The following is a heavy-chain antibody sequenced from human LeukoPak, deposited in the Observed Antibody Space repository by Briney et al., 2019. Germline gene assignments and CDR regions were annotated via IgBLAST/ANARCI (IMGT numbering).Heavy chain of an antibody. CDR1: GGSFSGYY. CDR2: INHSGST. CDR3: ARSAGRYYEN. Sequence: PSETLSLTCAVYGGSFSGYYWSWIRQPPGKGLEWIGEINHSGSTNYNPSLKSRVTISVDTSKNQFSLKLSSVTAADMAVYYCARSAGRYYENWGQGTLVTVSS. V-gene: IGHV4-34*01. D-gene: IGHD3-10*01. J-gene: IGHJ4*02.